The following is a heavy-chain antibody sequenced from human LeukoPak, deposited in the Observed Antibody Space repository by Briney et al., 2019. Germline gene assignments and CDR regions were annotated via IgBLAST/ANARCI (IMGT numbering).Heavy chain of an antibody. Sequence: SETLSLTCTVSGGSISSYYWSWIRQPAGKGLEWIGRIYTSGSTNYNPSLKSRVTMSVDTSKNQFSLELSSVTAADTAVYYCARADDYVWGSYRYFDYWGQGTLVTVSS. CDR2: IYTSGST. CDR3: ARADDYVWGSYRYFDY. J-gene: IGHJ4*02. V-gene: IGHV4-4*07. CDR1: GGSISSYY. D-gene: IGHD3-16*02.